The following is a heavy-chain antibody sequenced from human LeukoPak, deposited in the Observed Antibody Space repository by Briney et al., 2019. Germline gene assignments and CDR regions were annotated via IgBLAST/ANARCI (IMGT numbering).Heavy chain of an antibody. CDR1: GFTFNTYP. Sequence: PGGSLRLSCSASGFTFNTYPMHWVRQSPGKGLEWVAVTSHDESYKFYAESVKGRFTISRDNSNNTLYLQMNTLRPEDTSVYYCARDRLFYFHSPDCRAGYFYAMDVWGQGTTVTVSS. CDR2: TSHDESYK. V-gene: IGHV3-30-3*01. CDR3: ARDRLFYFHSPDCRAGYFYAMDV. D-gene: IGHD2-15*01. J-gene: IGHJ6*02.